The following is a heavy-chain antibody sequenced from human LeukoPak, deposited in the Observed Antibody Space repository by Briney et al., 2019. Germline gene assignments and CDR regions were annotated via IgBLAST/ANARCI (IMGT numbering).Heavy chain of an antibody. CDR3: ARDRSGYISSSDSYYYYMDV. Sequence: SETLSLTCTVSGGSISSDYWSWIRQPPGKGLEWIGYIYYSGSTNYNPSLKSRVTISVDTSKEQFSLKLTSVTAADTAVYFCARDRSGYISSSDSYYYYMDVWGKGATVTVSS. CDR2: IYYSGST. CDR1: GGSISSDY. J-gene: IGHJ6*03. D-gene: IGHD6-6*01. V-gene: IGHV4-59*01.